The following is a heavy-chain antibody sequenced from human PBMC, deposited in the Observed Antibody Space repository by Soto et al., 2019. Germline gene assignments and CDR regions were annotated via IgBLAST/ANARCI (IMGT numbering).Heavy chain of an antibody. CDR1: GYSFTSYW. D-gene: IGHD2-15*01. CDR2: IDPSDSYT. Sequence: GESLKISCKGSGYSFTSYWISWVRQMPGKGLEWMGRIDPSDSYTNYSPSFQGHVTISADKSISTAYLQWSSLKASDTAMHYCASLDCSGGSCYSYLMDVWGQGTTVTVSS. V-gene: IGHV5-10-1*01. CDR3: ASLDCSGGSCYSYLMDV. J-gene: IGHJ6*02.